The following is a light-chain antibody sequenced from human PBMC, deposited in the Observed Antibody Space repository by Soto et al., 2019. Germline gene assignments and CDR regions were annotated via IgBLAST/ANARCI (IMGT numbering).Light chain of an antibody. Sequence: EIVMRQSPATRSVSPWEGSTLSCRAVQGVTTNFDWYQQKSGQSPRLLIYDVSISATGVPARFSGTGSETDFPLTLSGLQSEASALYFCQQYNNWPFSFGQGTRLEIK. V-gene: IGKV3-15*01. J-gene: IGKJ5*01. CDR3: QQYNNWPFS. CDR1: QGVTTN. CDR2: DVS.